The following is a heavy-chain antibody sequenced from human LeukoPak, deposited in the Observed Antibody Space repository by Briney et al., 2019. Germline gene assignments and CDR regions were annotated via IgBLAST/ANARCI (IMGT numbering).Heavy chain of an antibody. J-gene: IGHJ6*03. CDR2: INPSGGST. D-gene: IGHD3-3*01. Sequence: ASVKVSCKASGYTFTSYYMHWVRQAPGQGLEWMGIINPSGGSTSYAQKFQGRVTMTRDTSISTAYMELSSLRSEDMAVYYCARARYETRIWPKSRYDYYHYMDVWGKGTTVTVSS. V-gene: IGHV1-46*01. CDR1: GYTFTSYY. CDR3: ARARYETRIWPKSRYDYYHYMDV.